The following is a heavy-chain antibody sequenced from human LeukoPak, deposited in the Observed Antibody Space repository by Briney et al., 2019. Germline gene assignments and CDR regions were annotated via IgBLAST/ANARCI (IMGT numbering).Heavy chain of an antibody. Sequence: GASVKVSCKVSGYTLTELSMHWVRQAPGKGLEWMGGFDPEDGETIYAQKFQGRVTMTEDTSTDTAYTELSSLRSEDTAVYYCATDLDIAVAGTIFDYWGQGTQVTVSS. D-gene: IGHD6-19*01. J-gene: IGHJ4*02. V-gene: IGHV1-24*01. CDR2: FDPEDGET. CDR3: ATDLDIAVAGTIFDY. CDR1: GYTLTELS.